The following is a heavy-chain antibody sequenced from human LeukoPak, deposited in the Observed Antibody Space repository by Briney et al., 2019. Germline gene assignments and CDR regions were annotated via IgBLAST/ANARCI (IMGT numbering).Heavy chain of an antibody. J-gene: IGHJ5*02. V-gene: IGHV3-30*04. CDR3: ARGDRGYDRATSTWFDP. CDR1: GFTFSSYA. Sequence: GGSLRLSCAASGFTFSSYAMHWVRQDPGKGLEWVAVISYDGSNKYYADSVKGRFTISRDNSKNTLYLQMNSLRAEDTAVYYCARGDRGYDRATSTWFDPWGQGTLVTVSS. CDR2: ISYDGSNK. D-gene: IGHD5-12*01.